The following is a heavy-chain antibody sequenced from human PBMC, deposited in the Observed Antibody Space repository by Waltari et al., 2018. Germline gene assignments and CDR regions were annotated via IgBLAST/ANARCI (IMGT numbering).Heavy chain of an antibody. Sequence: QVQLVQSGAEVKKPGSSVKVSCKASGGTFSSYAISWVRQATGPGLEWMGRIIPIFGTANNAQNFQLRVTCTTDKYASTAYMELSSLRSEDTAVYYCERGDWNLACFDYWGQGTLVTIAS. D-gene: IGHD1-7*01. CDR3: ERGDWNLACFDY. CDR2: IIPIFGTA. J-gene: IGHJ4*02. V-gene: IGHV1-69*05. CDR1: GGTFSSYA.